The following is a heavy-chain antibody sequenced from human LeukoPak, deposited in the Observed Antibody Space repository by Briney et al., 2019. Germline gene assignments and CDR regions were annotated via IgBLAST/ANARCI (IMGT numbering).Heavy chain of an antibody. CDR2: TYPSGST. V-gene: IGHV4-39*01. Sequence: PSETLSLTCTVSGDSLARSGSSWGWLRQPPGKSLVWIGNTYPSGSTYYNSSLKSRASISLDTSKSQFSLTLRSVTAADTAVYYCARQTGSGLFSLPGGQGTLVTVSS. D-gene: IGHD3-10*01. CDR1: GDSLARSGSS. J-gene: IGHJ4*02. CDR3: ARQTGSGLFSLP.